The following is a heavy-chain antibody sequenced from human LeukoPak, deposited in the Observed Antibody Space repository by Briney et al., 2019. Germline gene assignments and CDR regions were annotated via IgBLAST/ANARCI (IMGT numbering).Heavy chain of an antibody. D-gene: IGHD2-15*01. V-gene: IGHV1-69*06. J-gene: IGHJ2*01. CDR1: GGTFSSYA. CDR2: IIPIFGTA. CDR3: ARLGTPPSYWYFDL. Sequence: ASVKVSCKASGGTFSSYAISWVRQAPGQGPEWMGGIIPIFGTANYAQKFQGRVTITADKSTGTAYMELSSLRSEDTAVYYCARLGTPPSYWYFDLWGRGTLVTVSS.